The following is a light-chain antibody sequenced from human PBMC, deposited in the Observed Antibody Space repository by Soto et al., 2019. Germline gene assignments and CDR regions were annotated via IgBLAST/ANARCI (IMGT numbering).Light chain of an antibody. CDR2: QVS. V-gene: IGLV2-14*01. Sequence: QSALTQPASVSGSPGQSIAISCTGTTSDVGAYNYVSWYQQHPGKAPKLMIYQVSNRPSGVSNRFSGSKSGNTAYLTISGLQAEDEADYYCSSYTSSTTYVFGTGTKVTGL. J-gene: IGLJ1*01. CDR1: TSDVGAYNY. CDR3: SSYTSSTTYV.